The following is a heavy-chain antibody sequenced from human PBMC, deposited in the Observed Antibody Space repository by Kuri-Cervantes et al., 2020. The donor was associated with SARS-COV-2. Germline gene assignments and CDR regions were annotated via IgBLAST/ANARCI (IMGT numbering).Heavy chain of an antibody. D-gene: IGHD3-10*01. Sequence: SETLSLTCAVSGVPVTGGTYSWAWIRQPAGKGLEWIGHIYTSGSTNYNPSLKSRVTISVDRSKNQFSLKLSSVTAADTAVYYCATHAREGPNRGVNDDAFDIWGQGTMVTVSS. CDR3: ATHAREGPNRGVNDDAFDI. CDR2: IYTSGST. J-gene: IGHJ3*02. V-gene: IGHV4-61*09. CDR1: GVPVTGGTYS.